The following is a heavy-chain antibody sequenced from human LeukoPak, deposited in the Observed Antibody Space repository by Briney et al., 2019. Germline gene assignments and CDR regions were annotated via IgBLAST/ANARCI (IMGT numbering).Heavy chain of an antibody. CDR3: ARHLVATIGWFDP. CDR2: IIPIFGTA. Sequence: SVKVSCKASGGTFSSYAISWVRQAPGQGLEWMGGIIPIFGTANYAQKFQGRVTITADESTSTAYMELSSLRSEDTAVYYCARHLVATIGWFDPWGQGTLVTVSS. J-gene: IGHJ5*02. CDR1: GGTFSSYA. V-gene: IGHV1-69*13. D-gene: IGHD5-12*01.